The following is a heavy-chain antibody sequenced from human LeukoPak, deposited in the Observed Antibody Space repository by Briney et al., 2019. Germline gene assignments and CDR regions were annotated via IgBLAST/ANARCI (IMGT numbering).Heavy chain of an antibody. V-gene: IGHV3-9*01. Sequence: GRSLRLSCAASGFTFADYAMHWVRQTPGKGLEWVSGISWNSGNIDYADSVKGRFTISRDNAKNSLYLQMNSLRAEDTAVYYCARGDRSAWFGELSDYWGQGTLVTVSS. CDR2: ISWNSGNI. D-gene: IGHD3-10*01. J-gene: IGHJ4*02. CDR1: GFTFADYA. CDR3: ARGDRSAWFGELSDY.